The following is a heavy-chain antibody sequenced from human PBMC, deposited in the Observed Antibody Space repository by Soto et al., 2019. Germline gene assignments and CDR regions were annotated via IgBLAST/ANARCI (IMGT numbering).Heavy chain of an antibody. CDR2: INAGNGNT. Sequence: GGSVKVFWKSSGYTFTSYAMHLVRQAPGQRLEWIGWINAGNGNTKYSQKCQGRVTITRDTSASTAYMELSSLRSEDTAVYYCARDLSRAQSKTGFDPWGQGTLVTVSS. CDR3: ARDLSRAQSKTGFDP. CDR1: GYTFTSYA. J-gene: IGHJ5*02. V-gene: IGHV1-3*01. D-gene: IGHD1-1*01.